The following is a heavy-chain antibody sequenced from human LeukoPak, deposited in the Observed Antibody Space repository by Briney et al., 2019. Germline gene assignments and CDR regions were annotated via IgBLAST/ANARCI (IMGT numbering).Heavy chain of an antibody. J-gene: IGHJ4*02. V-gene: IGHV3-30*03. CDR2: ISYDGSNK. Sequence: SGGSLRLSCAASGFTFSSYGMHWVRQAPGKGLEWVAVISYDGSNKYYADSVKGRFTISRDNSKNTLYLQMNSLRAEDTAVYYCARGAYGSGSYYNVFDYWGQGTLVTVSS. CDR3: ARGAYGSGSYYNVFDY. D-gene: IGHD3-10*01. CDR1: GFTFSSYG.